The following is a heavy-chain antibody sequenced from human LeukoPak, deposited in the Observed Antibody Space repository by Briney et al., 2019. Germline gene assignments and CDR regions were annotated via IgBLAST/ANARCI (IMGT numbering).Heavy chain of an antibody. Sequence: SLRLSCAASVFTLSIYGVHWGREGPGTGGEWVAVIWYDGSNKYYADSVKGRFTISRDNSKNTLYLQMNSLRAEDTAVYYCARAASGSIDYWGQGTLVTVSS. CDR3: ARAASGSIDY. V-gene: IGHV3-33*08. CDR2: IWYDGSNK. D-gene: IGHD1-26*01. J-gene: IGHJ4*02. CDR1: VFTLSIYG.